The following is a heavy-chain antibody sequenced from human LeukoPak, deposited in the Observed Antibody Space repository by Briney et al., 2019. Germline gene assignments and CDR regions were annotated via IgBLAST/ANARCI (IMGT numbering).Heavy chain of an antibody. J-gene: IGHJ4*02. CDR1: GYTFTGYY. V-gene: IGHV1-2*02. Sequence: ASVKVSCKASGYTFTGYYMHWVRQAPGQGLEWMGWINPNSGGTNYAQKFQGRVTMTRDTSISTAYMELSRLRSDDTAVYYCARDEFRYDSSGYYPTGWGQGTLVTVSS. CDR3: ARDEFRYDSSGYYPTG. CDR2: INPNSGGT. D-gene: IGHD3-22*01.